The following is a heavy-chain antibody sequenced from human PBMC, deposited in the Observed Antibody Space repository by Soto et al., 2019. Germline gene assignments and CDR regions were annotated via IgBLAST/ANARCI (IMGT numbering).Heavy chain of an antibody. Sequence: SVKVSCKASGGTFSSYTISWVRQAPGQGLEWMGRIIPILGIANYAQKFQGRVTITADKSTSTAYMELSSLRSEDTAVYYCARDRHYCSGGSCYGRYRVNWFDPWGQGTLVTVSS. V-gene: IGHV1-69*04. CDR3: ARDRHYCSGGSCYGRYRVNWFDP. CDR2: IIPILGIA. D-gene: IGHD2-15*01. CDR1: GGTFSSYT. J-gene: IGHJ5*02.